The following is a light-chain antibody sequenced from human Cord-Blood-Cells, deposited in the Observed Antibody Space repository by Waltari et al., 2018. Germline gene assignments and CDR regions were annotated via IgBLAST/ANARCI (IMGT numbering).Light chain of an antibody. Sequence: DNVMTQSPDSLAVSLGERATIHCKSSQSVLYSSNNKNYLAWYQQKPGQPPKLLIYWASTRESGVPDRFSGSGSGTDFTLTISSLQAEDVAVYYCQQYYSTPRTFGQGTKVEIK. V-gene: IGKV4-1*01. CDR1: QSVLYSSNNKNY. CDR2: WAS. CDR3: QQYYSTPRT. J-gene: IGKJ1*01.